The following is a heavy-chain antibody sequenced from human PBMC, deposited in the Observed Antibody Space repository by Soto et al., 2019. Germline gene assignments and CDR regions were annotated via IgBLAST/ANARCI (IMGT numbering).Heavy chain of an antibody. CDR1: GGSISSGGYY. Sequence: PSETLSLTCTVSGGSISSGGYYWSWIRQHPGKGLEWIGYIYYSGSTYYNPSLKSRVTISVNTSKNQFSLKLSSVTAADTAVYYGARKQYADDFDIWGQGAMLTISS. CDR3: ARKQYADDFDI. J-gene: IGHJ3*02. V-gene: IGHV4-31*03. D-gene: IGHD2-2*01. CDR2: IYYSGST.